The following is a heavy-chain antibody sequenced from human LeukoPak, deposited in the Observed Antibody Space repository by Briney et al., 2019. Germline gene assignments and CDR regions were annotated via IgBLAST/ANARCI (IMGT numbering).Heavy chain of an antibody. CDR3: ARDSSSWYFDY. V-gene: IGHV1-8*01. J-gene: IGHJ4*02. D-gene: IGHD6-13*01. CDR2: MNPNSGNT. CDR1: GYTFTSYD. Sequence: ASVKVSCKASGYTFTSYDINWVRQATGQGLEWMGWMNPNSGNTGYAQKSQGRVTMTRNTSISTAYMELSSLRSEDTAVYYCARDSSSWYFDYWGQGTLVTVSS.